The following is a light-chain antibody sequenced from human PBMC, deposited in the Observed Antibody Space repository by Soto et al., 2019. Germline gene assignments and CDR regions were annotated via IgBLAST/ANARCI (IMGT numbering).Light chain of an antibody. CDR1: QSVSSSY. Sequence: EIVLTQSPGTLSLSPGERATLSCSASQSVSSSYLAWYQQKPGQAPRLLIYDASNRATGIAARFSGSGSGTDFTLTISSLEPEDFAVYYCQQRSNWPGTFGQGTKVDIK. CDR2: DAS. CDR3: QQRSNWPGT. J-gene: IGKJ1*01. V-gene: IGKV3D-20*02.